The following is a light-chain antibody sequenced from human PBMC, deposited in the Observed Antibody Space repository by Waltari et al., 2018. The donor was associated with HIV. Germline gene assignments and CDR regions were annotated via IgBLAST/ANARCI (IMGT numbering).Light chain of an antibody. J-gene: IGLJ2*01. CDR3: AAWDDSLGGPV. CDR1: SSNIGSTT. CDR2: GTS. Sequence: LTQPPSAGQRVTISCSGGSSNIGSTTVNWFQHLPGTAPKLLIYGTSDRPSGVPDRFSGSKSGTSASLAITRLQSEDEADYYCAAWDDSLGGPVFGGGTKLTVL. V-gene: IGLV1-44*01.